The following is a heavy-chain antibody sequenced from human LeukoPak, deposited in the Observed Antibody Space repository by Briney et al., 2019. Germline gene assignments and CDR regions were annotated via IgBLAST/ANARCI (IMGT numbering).Heavy chain of an antibody. D-gene: IGHD3-16*01. CDR2: ITWNSDNI. CDR1: GFTFDDYA. V-gene: IGHV3-9*01. Sequence: GRSLRLSCAASGFTFDDYAMHWVRQAPGKGPEWVSGITWNSDNIEYADSVKGRFTISRDNAKNSLYLQMNSLRAEDTALYYCAKGGGGRLIYYYYMDVWGKGTTVTVSS. J-gene: IGHJ6*03. CDR3: AKGGGGRLIYYYYMDV.